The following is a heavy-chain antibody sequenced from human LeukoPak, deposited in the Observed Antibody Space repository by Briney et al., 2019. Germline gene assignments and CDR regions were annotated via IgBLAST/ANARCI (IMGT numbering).Heavy chain of an antibody. Sequence: SETLSLTCTVSGVSISNYYWSWIRQPAGKGLECIGRIYASGTINYNPSLRSRVTMSVDTSKNQFSLKLSSVTAADTAVYYCARRRGGIAAAGFDYWGQGTLVTVSS. CDR1: GVSISNYY. J-gene: IGHJ4*02. D-gene: IGHD6-13*01. CDR3: ARRRGGIAAAGFDY. V-gene: IGHV4-4*07. CDR2: IYASGTI.